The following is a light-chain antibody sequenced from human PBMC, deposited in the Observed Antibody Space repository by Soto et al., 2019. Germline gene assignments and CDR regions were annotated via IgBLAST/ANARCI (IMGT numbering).Light chain of an antibody. Sequence: QSAQTQPASVSGSPGQSITISCTGTSSDIGGYNYVSWYQQHPGKAPKLMIYEVSNRPSGVSDRFSGSKSGNTASLTISGLQAEDEADYYCSSFTTITTLEVFGGGTKLTVL. CDR3: SSFTTITTLEV. CDR2: EVS. J-gene: IGLJ3*02. V-gene: IGLV2-14*01. CDR1: SSDIGGYNY.